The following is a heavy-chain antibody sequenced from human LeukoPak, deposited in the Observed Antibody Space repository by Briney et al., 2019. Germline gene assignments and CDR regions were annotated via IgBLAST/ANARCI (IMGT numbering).Heavy chain of an antibody. CDR3: AKDVRSSGSYYTDY. Sequence: GGSLRLPCAASGFTFSSYGMHWLRQAPGKGLEWVAVISYDGSNKYYVDSVKGRFTISRDNSKNTLYLQMNSLRAEDTAVYYCAKDVRSSGSYYTDYWGQGTLVTVSS. CDR1: GFTFSSYG. CDR2: ISYDGSNK. V-gene: IGHV3-30*18. D-gene: IGHD3-10*01. J-gene: IGHJ4*02.